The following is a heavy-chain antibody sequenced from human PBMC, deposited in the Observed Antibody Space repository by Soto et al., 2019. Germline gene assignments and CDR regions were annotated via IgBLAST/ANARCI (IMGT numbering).Heavy chain of an antibody. D-gene: IGHD3-10*01. CDR1: GGSISSGGYY. CDR3: ARDLGGYYGSGSFSWFDP. J-gene: IGHJ5*02. CDR2: IYYSGST. V-gene: IGHV4-31*03. Sequence: QVQLQESGPGLVKPSQTLSLTCTVSGGSISSGGYYWSWIRQHPGKGLEWIGYIYYSGSTYYNPSLTSRVTIAVDTSKNQCSLKLSSVTAADTAVYYCARDLGGYYGSGSFSWFDPWGQGTLVTVSS.